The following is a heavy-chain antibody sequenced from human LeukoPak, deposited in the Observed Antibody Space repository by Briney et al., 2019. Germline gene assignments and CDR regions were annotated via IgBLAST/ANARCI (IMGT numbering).Heavy chain of an antibody. J-gene: IGHJ6*02. CDR3: ARDAVDTANAV. CDR2: IFSGGST. Sequence: GGSLRLSCAASEFTVSSNYMSWVRQAPGKGLEWVSVIFSGGSTYYADSVKGRFTISRDNAKNTLYLQMNSLRAEDTAVYYCARDAVDTANAVWGQGTTVTVSS. D-gene: IGHD5-18*01. V-gene: IGHV3-53*01. CDR1: EFTVSSNY.